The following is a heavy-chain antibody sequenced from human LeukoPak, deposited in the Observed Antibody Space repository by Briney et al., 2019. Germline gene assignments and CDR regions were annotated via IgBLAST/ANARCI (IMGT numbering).Heavy chain of an antibody. Sequence: SETLSLTCAVYGGSFSGYYWSWIRQPPGKGLEWIGEINHSGSTNYNPSLKSRVTISVDTSKNQFSLKLSSETAADTAVYYCARGGPGGSGSYYNPRYYGMDVWGKGTTVTVSS. J-gene: IGHJ6*04. CDR1: GGSFSGYY. CDR3: ARGGPGGSGSYYNPRYYGMDV. CDR2: INHSGST. V-gene: IGHV4-34*01. D-gene: IGHD3-10*01.